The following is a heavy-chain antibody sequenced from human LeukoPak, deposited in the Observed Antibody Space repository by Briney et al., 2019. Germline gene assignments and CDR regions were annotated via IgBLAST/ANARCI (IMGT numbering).Heavy chain of an antibody. D-gene: IGHD6-19*01. V-gene: IGHV1-2*02. J-gene: IGHJ4*02. CDR3: ARDQLPAGIAVAGTPGN. Sequence: ASVKVSCRASGYTFTGYYMHWVRQAPGQGLEWMGWINPNSGGTNYAQKFQGRVTMTRDTSTSTVYMELSSLRSEDTAVYYCARDQLPAGIAVAGTPGNWGQGTLVTVSS. CDR1: GYTFTGYY. CDR2: INPNSGGT.